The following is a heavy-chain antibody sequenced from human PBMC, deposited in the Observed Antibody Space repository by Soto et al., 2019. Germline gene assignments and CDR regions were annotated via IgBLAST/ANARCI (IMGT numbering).Heavy chain of an antibody. J-gene: IGHJ5*02. Sequence: GESLKISCKGSGYSFTSYWIGWVRQMPGKGLEWMGIIYPGDSDTRYSPSFQGQVTISADKSIGTAYLQWSSLKASDTAMYYCARQDIVVVPAATNWFDPWGQGTLVTVSS. CDR2: IYPGDSDT. V-gene: IGHV5-51*01. CDR3: ARQDIVVVPAATNWFDP. CDR1: GYSFTSYW. D-gene: IGHD2-2*01.